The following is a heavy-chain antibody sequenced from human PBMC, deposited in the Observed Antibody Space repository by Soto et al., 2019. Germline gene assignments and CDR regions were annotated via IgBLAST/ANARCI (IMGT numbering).Heavy chain of an antibody. V-gene: IGHV5-51*01. CDR2: IYPGDSDT. J-gene: IGHJ6*02. Sequence: GESLRLSCQGSGYSFARYWIVWGRQMPGKGLGWMGFIYPGDSDTRYSPSFQGQVTISADKSLRTAYLQWTSLKASDTALYYCARTRAFTLGFYYDGMDVWGQGTTVTVSS. CDR3: ARTRAFTLGFYYDGMDV. CDR1: GYSFARYW. D-gene: IGHD2-2*03.